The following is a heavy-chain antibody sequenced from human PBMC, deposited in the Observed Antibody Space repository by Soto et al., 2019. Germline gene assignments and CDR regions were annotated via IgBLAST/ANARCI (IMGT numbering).Heavy chain of an antibody. CDR2: ISYSGST. CDR3: ARGTSWQLPFDY. D-gene: IGHD6-13*01. V-gene: IGHV4-59*01. Sequence: SETLSLTCTVSSDSISSYYWSWIRQPPGKRLEWIGYISYSGSTDYNPPLKSRVTISGDTSKNQFSLKVSSVTAADTAVYYCARGTSWQLPFDYWGQGTLVTVSS. J-gene: IGHJ4*02. CDR1: SDSISSYY.